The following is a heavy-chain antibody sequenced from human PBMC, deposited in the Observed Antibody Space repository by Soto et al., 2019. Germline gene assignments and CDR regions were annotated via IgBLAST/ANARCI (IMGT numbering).Heavy chain of an antibody. V-gene: IGHV1-18*01. Sequence: QVQLVQSGGDVKTPGASVKVSCTTFRYTFTSHGIAWVRQAPGQGLEWMGGISTFNGKTDYAQKFKGRVTMTADTLTSTVHMELRSLRSDDTAVYYCARLLTEGATFREDAFDLWGQGTKVTVSS. CDR3: ARLLTEGATFREDAFDL. J-gene: IGHJ3*01. CDR1: RYTFTSHG. D-gene: IGHD1-26*01. CDR2: ISTFNGKT.